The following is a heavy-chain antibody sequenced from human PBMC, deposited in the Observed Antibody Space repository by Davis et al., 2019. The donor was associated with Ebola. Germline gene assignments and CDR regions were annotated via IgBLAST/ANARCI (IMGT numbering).Heavy chain of an antibody. J-gene: IGHJ4*02. D-gene: IGHD5-12*01. CDR3: ARAVRIVATYMTQEYFDY. CDR2: INPSGGST. CDR1: GYTFTSYY. V-gene: IGHV1-46*01. Sequence: ASVKVSCKASGYTFTSYYMHWVRHAPGQGLEWMGIINPSGGSTSYAQKFQGRVTMTSDTSTSTVYMELSSLRSEDTAVYYCARAVRIVATYMTQEYFDYWGQGTLVTVSS.